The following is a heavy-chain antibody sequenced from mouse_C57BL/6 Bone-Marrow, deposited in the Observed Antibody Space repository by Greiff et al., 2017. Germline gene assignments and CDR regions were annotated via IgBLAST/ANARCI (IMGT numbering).Heavy chain of an antibody. V-gene: IGHV14-3*01. CDR1: GFNIPNTY. J-gene: IGHJ4*01. D-gene: IGHD3-1*01. CDR3: ARDSGRDAMDY. Sequence: VQLHQSVPELVRPGASVKLSCTSSGFNIPNTYMHWVKQRPEQCLEWIGRIDPANGNTKYAPKFHGKATITADPSSNTAYLQLSSLTSEDTAIDYCARDSGRDAMDYWGQGTSVTVSS. CDR2: IDPANGNT.